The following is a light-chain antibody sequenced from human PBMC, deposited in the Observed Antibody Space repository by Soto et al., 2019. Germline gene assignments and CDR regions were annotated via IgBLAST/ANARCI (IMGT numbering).Light chain of an antibody. V-gene: IGKV1-39*01. Sequence: DIQMTQSPSSLSASVGDRVTITCRASQTISSSLNWYQQKPGKAPDLLIYAASKLQSGVPSRFSGSGSGSDFTLNISSLQPEDFATYYCQQSYSSPQMYTFGQGTRLEIK. CDR2: AAS. J-gene: IGKJ2*01. CDR3: QQSYSSPQMYT. CDR1: QTISSS.